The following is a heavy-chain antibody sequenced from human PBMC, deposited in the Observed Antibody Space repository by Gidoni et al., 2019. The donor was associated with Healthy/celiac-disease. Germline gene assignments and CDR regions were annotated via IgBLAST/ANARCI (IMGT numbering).Heavy chain of an antibody. J-gene: IGHJ4*02. V-gene: IGHV1-24*01. CDR2: FDPEDGET. CDR1: GYTLTELS. D-gene: IGHD3-3*01. Sequence: ASVKVSCKVSGYTLTELSMHWVRQAPGKGLEWMGGFDPEDGETIYAQKFQGRVTMTEDTSTDTAYMELSSLRSEDTAVYYCATGRPDFGVVIIPPDYWGQGTLVTVSS. CDR3: ATGRPDFGVVIIPPDY.